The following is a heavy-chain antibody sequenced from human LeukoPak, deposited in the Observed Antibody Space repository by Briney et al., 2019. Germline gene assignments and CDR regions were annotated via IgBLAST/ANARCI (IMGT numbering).Heavy chain of an antibody. J-gene: IGHJ1*01. CDR3: ARAHPPTGYCSSVACYRGSEYFQH. D-gene: IGHD2-2*02. CDR2: INPSGGGT. CDR1: GYTFTSYY. Sequence: ASVKVSCKESGYTFTSYYIYWVRQAPGQGLEWMGMINPSGGGTRYPQKFQGRVTMTRDTSTSTVYMELSSLRSEDTAVYYCARAHPPTGYCSSVACYRGSEYFQHWGRAPWSPSPQ. V-gene: IGHV1-46*01.